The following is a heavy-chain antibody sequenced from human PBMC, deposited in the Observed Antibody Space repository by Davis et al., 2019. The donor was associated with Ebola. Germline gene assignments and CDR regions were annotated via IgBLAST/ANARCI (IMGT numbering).Heavy chain of an antibody. CDR2: ISGSGGST. V-gene: IGHV3-23*01. CDR1: GFTFSSYA. D-gene: IGHD3-9*01. Sequence: GGSLRLSCAASGFTFSSYAMSWVRQAPGKGLEWVSAISGSGGSTYYADSVKGRFTISRDNSKNTLYLQMNSLRAEDTAVYYCAKDRGGYYDILTGYYDYWGQGTLVTVSS. CDR3: AKDRGGYYDILTGYYDY. J-gene: IGHJ4*02.